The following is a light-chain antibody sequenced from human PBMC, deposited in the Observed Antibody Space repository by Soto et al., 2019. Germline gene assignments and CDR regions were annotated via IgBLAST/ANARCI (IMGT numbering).Light chain of an antibody. CDR2: GSS. V-gene: IGKV3-20*01. CDR3: QHYCSSPPYT. CDR1: QSVSNNY. J-gene: IGKJ2*01. Sequence: EVVLTQSPGTLSLSPGERASLSCRASQSVSNNYLAWYQQKPGQSPKLLIFGSSDRATGSPDRFSGSGSGTDFTLTISRLEPEDFAVYYCQHYCSSPPYTFGQGTKLEIK.